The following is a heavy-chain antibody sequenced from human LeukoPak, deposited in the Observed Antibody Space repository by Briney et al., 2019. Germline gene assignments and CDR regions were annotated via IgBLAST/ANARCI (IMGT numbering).Heavy chain of an antibody. CDR3: AKDRKLVQDAYDI. CDR2: ISGSGGST. J-gene: IGHJ3*02. Sequence: GGSLRLSCTASGFTFSSYAMSWVRQAPGKGLEWVSTISGSGGSTYYTDSVKGRFTISRDNSKNTLYLQMNSLRAEDTAVYYCAKDRKLVQDAYDIWGQGTMATVSS. V-gene: IGHV3-23*01. D-gene: IGHD6-13*01. CDR1: GFTFSSYA.